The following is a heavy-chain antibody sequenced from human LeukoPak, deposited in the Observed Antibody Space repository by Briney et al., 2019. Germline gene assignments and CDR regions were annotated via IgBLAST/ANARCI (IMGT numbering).Heavy chain of an antibody. CDR3: ARDFPGGNTFDC. J-gene: IGHJ4*02. D-gene: IGHD4-23*01. Sequence: ASVKVSCKTSGYTFTGYYMHRVRQAPGQGLEWMGWIKPNSGDTDYAQKFQGRVTMTRDKSISTAYMELSRLRPDDTAAYYCARDFPGGNTFDCWGQGTLVTVSS. CDR2: IKPNSGDT. V-gene: IGHV1-2*02. CDR1: GYTFTGYY.